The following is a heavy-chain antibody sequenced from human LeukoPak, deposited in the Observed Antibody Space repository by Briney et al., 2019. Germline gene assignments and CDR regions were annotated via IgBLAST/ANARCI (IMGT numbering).Heavy chain of an antibody. J-gene: IGHJ3*02. Sequence: PSETLSLTCAVYGGSFSGYYWSWIRQPPGKGLEWIGEINHSGSTNYNPSLKSRVTISVDTSKNQFSLKLSSVTAADTAVYYCALYYYGSGSKTERRAFDIWGQGTMVTVSS. D-gene: IGHD3-10*01. V-gene: IGHV4-34*01. CDR2: INHSGST. CDR3: ALYYYGSGSKTERRAFDI. CDR1: GGSFSGYY.